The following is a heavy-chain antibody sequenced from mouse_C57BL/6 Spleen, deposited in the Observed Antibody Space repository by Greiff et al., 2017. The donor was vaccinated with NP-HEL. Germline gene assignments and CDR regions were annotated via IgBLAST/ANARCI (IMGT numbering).Heavy chain of an antibody. CDR3: ARNYGNSYYFDY. D-gene: IGHD2-1*01. CDR1: GYTFTSYW. V-gene: IGHV1-52*01. Sequence: VQLQQPGAELVRPGSSVKLSCKASGYTFTSYWMHWVKQRPIQGLEWIGNIDPSDSETHYNQKFKDKATLTVDKSSSTAYMQLSSLTSEDSAVYYCARNYGNSYYFDYWGQGTLVTVSA. CDR2: IDPSDSET. J-gene: IGHJ3*01.